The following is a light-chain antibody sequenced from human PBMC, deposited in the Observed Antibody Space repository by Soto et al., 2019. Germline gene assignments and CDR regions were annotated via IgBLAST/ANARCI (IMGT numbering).Light chain of an antibody. CDR2: GAS. CDR3: QQRNSWPPTWT. J-gene: IGKJ1*01. CDR1: QSVGSY. Sequence: EIVLTQSPATLSLSPGERATLSCRASQSVGSYLAWYRQKPGQAPRLLISGASNRAPGIPARFSGSGSGTEFTLTISSLEPEDFAVYYCQQRNSWPPTWTFGQGTKV. V-gene: IGKV3-11*01.